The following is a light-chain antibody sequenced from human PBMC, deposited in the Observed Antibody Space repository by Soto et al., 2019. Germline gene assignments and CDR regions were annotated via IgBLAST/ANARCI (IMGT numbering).Light chain of an antibody. Sequence: PGERATLSCRASQSISSYLAWYQHKPGQAPRLLIDDASSRAIGIPARFSGSGSGTDFTLTISSLEPEDFAVYYCQYRTTFGQGTRLEIK. CDR2: DAS. CDR1: QSISSY. V-gene: IGKV3-11*01. CDR3: QYRTT. J-gene: IGKJ5*01.